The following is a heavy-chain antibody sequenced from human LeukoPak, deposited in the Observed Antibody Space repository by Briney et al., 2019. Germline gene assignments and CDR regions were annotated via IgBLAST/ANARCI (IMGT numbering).Heavy chain of an antibody. D-gene: IGHD2-21*02. V-gene: IGHV3-64*01. CDR1: GFTFSSYA. CDR2: ISSNGGST. CDR3: ARGQRGGDCPDY. J-gene: IGHJ4*02. Sequence: PGGSLRLSCAASGFTFSSYAMPWVRQAPGKGLEYVSAISSNGGSTYYANSVKGRFTISRDNSKNTLYLQMGSLRAEDMAVYYCARGQRGGDCPDYWGQGTLVTVSS.